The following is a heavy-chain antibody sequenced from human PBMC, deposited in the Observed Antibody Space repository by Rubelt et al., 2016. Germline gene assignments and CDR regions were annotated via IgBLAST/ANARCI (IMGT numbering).Heavy chain of an antibody. Sequence: VASGLTFANYAMSWFRQAPGKGLEWVSGISVGGESTYFADSVKGRFTISRDNAKNSLYLQMNSLRADDTAVYYCTRDPHALDYWGQGTLVTVSS. J-gene: IGHJ4*02. V-gene: IGHV3-23*01. CDR1: GLTFANYA. CDR2: ISVGGEST. CDR3: TRDPHALDY.